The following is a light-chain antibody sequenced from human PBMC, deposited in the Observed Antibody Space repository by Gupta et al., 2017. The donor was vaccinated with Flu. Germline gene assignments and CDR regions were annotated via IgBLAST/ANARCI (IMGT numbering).Light chain of an antibody. J-gene: IGKJ4*01. CDR2: RAS. CDR1: QGISSF. V-gene: IGKV1-9*01. Sequence: DIQLTQSPSFLSASIGDRVTITCRASQGISSFLAWYQQKPGEAPKVLISRASNLENGVPSRFSGSGSGTEFTLTISSLEPEDFSTYYCQQVNSYPQLNFGGGTKVGIK. CDR3: QQVNSYPQLN.